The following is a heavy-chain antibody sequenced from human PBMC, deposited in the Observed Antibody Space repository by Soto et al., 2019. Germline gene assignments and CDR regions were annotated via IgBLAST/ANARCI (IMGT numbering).Heavy chain of an antibody. CDR2: ISSSSSYI. CDR1: GFTFSSYS. J-gene: IGHJ3*02. CDR3: ARDRVLRFLEWFDAFDI. D-gene: IGHD3-3*01. Sequence: GGSLRLSCAASGFTFSSYSMNWVRQAPGKGLEWVSSISSSSSYIYYADSVKGRFTISRDNAKNSLYLQMNSLRAEDTAVYYCARDRVLRFLEWFDAFDIWGQGTMVTVSS. V-gene: IGHV3-21*01.